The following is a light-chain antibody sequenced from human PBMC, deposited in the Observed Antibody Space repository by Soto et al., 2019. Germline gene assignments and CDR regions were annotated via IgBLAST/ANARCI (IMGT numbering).Light chain of an antibody. J-gene: IGKJ4*01. V-gene: IGKV1-33*01. CDR2: DAS. CDR1: QNINNY. CDR3: QQYGSSPLT. Sequence: DIQMTQSPSSLSASVGDRVTITCQASQNINNYLNWYQQKPGRAPKLLIYDASNLEAGVPSRFRGSGSGTDFTFTISRLQPEDIAVYYCQQYGSSPLTFGGGTKVDIK.